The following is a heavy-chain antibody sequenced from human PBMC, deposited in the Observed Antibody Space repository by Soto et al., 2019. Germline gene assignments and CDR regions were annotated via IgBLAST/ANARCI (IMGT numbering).Heavy chain of an antibody. D-gene: IGHD3-22*01. J-gene: IGHJ4*02. CDR3: ARENQDYYDSSGYRPFDY. CDR2: VYHTGRT. CDR1: GGSFKSGSYS. Sequence: PSETLSLTCTVSGGSFKSGSYSWSWIRQPPGKGLEWIGYVYHTGRTSYNPSLKSRVSISMDTSKNQFSLKLSSVTAADTAVYYCARENQDYYDSSGYRPFDYWGQGTLVTVSS. V-gene: IGHV4-61*01.